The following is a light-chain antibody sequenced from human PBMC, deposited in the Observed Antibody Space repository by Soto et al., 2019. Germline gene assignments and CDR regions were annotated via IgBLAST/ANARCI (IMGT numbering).Light chain of an antibody. J-gene: IGKJ4*01. Sequence: EVGRTQFPDALSVSPGERATLSCWASYTVGTNLAWYQQKPGQAPRLLIYDTSTRATGVPARFSGSGSGTEFTLTINSLQSEDFAVYYCQPYNNWPLTFGGVTKV. V-gene: IGKV3-15*01. CDR3: QPYNNWPLT. CDR2: DTS. CDR1: YTVGTN.